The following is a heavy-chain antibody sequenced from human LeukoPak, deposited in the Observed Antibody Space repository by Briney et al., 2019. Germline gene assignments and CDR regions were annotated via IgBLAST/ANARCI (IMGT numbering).Heavy chain of an antibody. Sequence: PSETLSLTCTVSGGPISSSSYYWGRIRQPPGKGLEWIGNIYYSGSTYYNPSLKNRLTISVDTSKNQFSLKLSSVTAADTAVYYCAAPSGEGATGYWGQGTLVTVSS. CDR2: IYYSGST. CDR1: GGPISSSSYY. CDR3: AAPSGEGATGY. D-gene: IGHD1-26*01. J-gene: IGHJ4*02. V-gene: IGHV4-39*01.